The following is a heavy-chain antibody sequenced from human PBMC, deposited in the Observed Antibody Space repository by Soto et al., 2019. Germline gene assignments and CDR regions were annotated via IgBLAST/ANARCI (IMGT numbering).Heavy chain of an antibody. CDR2: VHGGGST. Sequence: GSLRLSCAASGFTVSNNHMTWVRQAAGKGLELVSFVHGGGSTSYADSVKGRFTISRDNSKNTLYLQMDSLRAEDTAIYYCAGRLTTAANLDYWGRGTLVTVSS. J-gene: IGHJ4*02. D-gene: IGHD3-16*01. V-gene: IGHV3-53*01. CDR3: AGRLTTAANLDY. CDR1: GFTVSNNH.